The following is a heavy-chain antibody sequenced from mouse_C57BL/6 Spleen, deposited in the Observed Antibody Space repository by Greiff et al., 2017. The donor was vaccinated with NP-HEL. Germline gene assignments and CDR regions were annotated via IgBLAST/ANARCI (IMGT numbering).Heavy chain of an antibody. J-gene: IGHJ2*01. V-gene: IGHV1-82*01. D-gene: IGHD1-1*01. CDR2: IYPGDGDT. CDR1: GYAFSSSW. CDR3: ARDYYGIRAGDYFDY. Sequence: VQLQQSGPELVKPGASVKISCKASGYAFSSSWMNWVKQRPGKGLEWIGRIYPGDGDTNYNGKFKGKATLTADKSSSTAYMQLSSLTSEDSAVYFCARDYYGIRAGDYFDYWGQGTTLTVSS.